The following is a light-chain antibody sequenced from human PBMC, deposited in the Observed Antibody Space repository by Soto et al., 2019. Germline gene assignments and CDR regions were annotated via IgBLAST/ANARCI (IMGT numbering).Light chain of an antibody. V-gene: IGKV4-1*01. CDR2: WAS. J-gene: IGKJ4*01. CDR1: QTFLYSSNNKNY. CDR3: QQYYSTPLT. Sequence: IVMTQSPYSLAVSLCELASVNVKSSQTFLYSSNNKNYLAWYQQKPGQPPKLLIYWASTRESGVPDRFSGSGSGTDFTLTISSLQAEDVAVYYCQQYYSTPLTFGGGTKVDI.